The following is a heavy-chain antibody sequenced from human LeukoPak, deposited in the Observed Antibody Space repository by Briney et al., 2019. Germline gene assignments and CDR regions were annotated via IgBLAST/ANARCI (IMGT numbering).Heavy chain of an antibody. CDR1: GFTFSSYE. D-gene: IGHD3-10*02. CDR3: AELGITMIGGV. J-gene: IGHJ6*04. Sequence: PGGSLRLSCAASGFTFSSYEMNWVRQAPGKGLEWVPYISSSGSTIYYADSVKGRFTISRDNAKNSLYLQMNSLRAEDTAVYCAELGITMIGGVWGKGTTVTISS. CDR2: ISSSGSTI. V-gene: IGHV3-48*03.